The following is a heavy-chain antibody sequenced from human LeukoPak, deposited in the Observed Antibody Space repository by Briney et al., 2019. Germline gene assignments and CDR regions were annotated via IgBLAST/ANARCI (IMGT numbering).Heavy chain of an antibody. J-gene: IGHJ5*02. Sequence: SETLSLTCTVSGGSISSYYWSWIRQPPGKGLEWIGYIYYSGSTNYNPSLKSRVTISVDTSKNQFSLKLSSVTAADTAVYYCAREVVPAAIWRSPLRGRFDPWGQGTLVTVSS. CDR3: AREVVPAAIWRSPLRGRFDP. CDR1: GGSISSYY. D-gene: IGHD2-2*01. V-gene: IGHV4-59*01. CDR2: IYYSGST.